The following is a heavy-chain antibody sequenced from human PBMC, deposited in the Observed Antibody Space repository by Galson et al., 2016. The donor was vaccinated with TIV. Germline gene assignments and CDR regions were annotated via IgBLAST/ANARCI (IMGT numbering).Heavy chain of an antibody. J-gene: IGHJ4*02. CDR2: INDSGST. CDR1: GGSFRNYY. D-gene: IGHD3-10*01. Sequence: ATLSLTCAVYGGSFRNYYWNWIRHSPGKGLEWIGEINDSGSTKYNPSLKGRVSISVDTSKNQFSLRLTSVNAADTAVYYCARGRYLRTHYYGSGRDFDYWAQGTLVTVSS. CDR3: ARGRYLRTHYYGSGRDFDY. V-gene: IGHV4-34*01.